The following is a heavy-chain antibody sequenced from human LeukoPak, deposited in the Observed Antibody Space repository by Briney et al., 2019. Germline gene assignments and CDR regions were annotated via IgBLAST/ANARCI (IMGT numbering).Heavy chain of an antibody. Sequence: GGSLRLSCAASGFTFSSYSMNWVRQAPGKGLEWISFISSSGSTIFYADSVKGRFTISRDNSKNTLYLQMNSLRAEDTAVYYCAKQHYYDTVVDYWGQGTLVTVSS. CDR3: AKQHYYDTVVDY. J-gene: IGHJ4*02. CDR2: ISSSGSTI. D-gene: IGHD3-22*01. V-gene: IGHV3-48*01. CDR1: GFTFSSYS.